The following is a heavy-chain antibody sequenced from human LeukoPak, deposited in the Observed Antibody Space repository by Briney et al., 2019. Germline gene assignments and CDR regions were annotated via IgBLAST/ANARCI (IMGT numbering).Heavy chain of an antibody. CDR1: GYTFTSYY. D-gene: IGHD3-22*01. CDR3: ARVALTNYYDSSGYENYFDY. V-gene: IGHV1-46*01. Sequence: VASVKVSCKASGYTFTSYYMHWVRQAPGQVLAWMGIINPSGGSTSYAQKFQGRVTMTRDTSTSTVYMELSSLRSEDTAVYYCARVALTNYYDSSGYENYFDYWGQGTLVTVSS. CDR2: INPSGGST. J-gene: IGHJ4*02.